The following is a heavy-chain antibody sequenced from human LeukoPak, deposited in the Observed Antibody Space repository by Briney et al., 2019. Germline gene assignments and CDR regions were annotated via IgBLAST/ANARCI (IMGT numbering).Heavy chain of an antibody. CDR2: INHSGGT. CDR3: ARGRGDYVDYFDY. D-gene: IGHD4-17*01. J-gene: IGHJ4*02. CDR1: GGSFSGYY. V-gene: IGHV4-34*01. Sequence: SETLSLTCAVYGGSFSGYYWSWIRQPPGKGLEWIGEINHSGGTNYKPSLKSRVTISVDTSKNQFSLKLSSVTAADTAVYYCARGRGDYVDYFDYWGQGTLVTVSS.